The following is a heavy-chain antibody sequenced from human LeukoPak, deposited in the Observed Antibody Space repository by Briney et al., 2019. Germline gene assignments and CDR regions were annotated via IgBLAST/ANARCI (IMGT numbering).Heavy chain of an antibody. D-gene: IGHD1-26*01. J-gene: IGHJ4*02. CDR1: GYAFTSYA. V-gene: IGHV1-3*01. Sequence: ASVKVSCKASGYAFTSYAMHWVRQAPGQRLEWMGWINAGNGNTKYSQRFQGRVTITRDTSASTAYMELSSLRPEDTAVYYCARVGTVGATKWGQGTLVTVSS. CDR3: ARVGTVGATK. CDR2: INAGNGNT.